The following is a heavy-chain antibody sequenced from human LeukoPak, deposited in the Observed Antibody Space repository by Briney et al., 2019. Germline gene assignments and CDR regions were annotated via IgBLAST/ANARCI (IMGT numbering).Heavy chain of an antibody. V-gene: IGHV4-39*01. D-gene: IGHD4-17*01. CDR3: ARAPGTTFDY. Sequence: SETLSLTCTVSGGSTSSSSYYWGWIRQPPGKGLEWIGSIYYSGSTYYNPSLKSRVTISVGTSKNQFSLKLTSVTAADTAVYYCARAPGTTFDYWGHGNMVTVSS. CDR2: IYYSGST. J-gene: IGHJ4*01. CDR1: GGSTSSSSYY.